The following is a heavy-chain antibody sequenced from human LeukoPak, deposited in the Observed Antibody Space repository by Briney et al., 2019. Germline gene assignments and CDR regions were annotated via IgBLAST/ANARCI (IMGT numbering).Heavy chain of an antibody. CDR3: ARQGDCSGGSCYSGAFDI. Sequence: GESLKISCKGSGFSFTSYWIAWVRQMPGKGLEWMGIIYPGDSHARYSPSFQGQVTISADKSISTAYLQWSSLKASDTAMYYCARQGDCSGGSCYSGAFDIWGQGTMVTVSS. D-gene: IGHD2-15*01. V-gene: IGHV5-51*01. J-gene: IGHJ3*02. CDR2: IYPGDSHA. CDR1: GFSFTSYW.